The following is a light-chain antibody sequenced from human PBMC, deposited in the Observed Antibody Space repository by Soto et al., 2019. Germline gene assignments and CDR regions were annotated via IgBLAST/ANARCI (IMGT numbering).Light chain of an antibody. CDR3: QQYNNWPPLT. V-gene: IGKV3-15*01. CDR2: GAS. Sequence: EILMTQSPATLSVSPGERATLSCRASQSISSDLAWYQQKPGQAPRLLIFGASSRATGTPARFSGSGSGTEFTLAISSLQSEDFAVYYWQQYNNWPPLTFGGGTKVEIK. J-gene: IGKJ4*01. CDR1: QSISSD.